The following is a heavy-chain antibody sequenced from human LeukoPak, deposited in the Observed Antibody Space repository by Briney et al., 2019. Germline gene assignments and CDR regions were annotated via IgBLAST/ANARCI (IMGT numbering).Heavy chain of an antibody. Sequence: SQTLSLTCTVSGGSISSGGYYWSWIRQHAGKVLVWIGYISHSGSTYYNPSLKSRVTISVDTSKDNFSLRLTSVTAADTAVYYCARDLWFGEYNWFDPWGQGTLVTVSS. V-gene: IGHV4-31*03. CDR3: ARDLWFGEYNWFDP. D-gene: IGHD3-10*01. CDR1: GGSISSGGYY. J-gene: IGHJ5*02. CDR2: ISHSGST.